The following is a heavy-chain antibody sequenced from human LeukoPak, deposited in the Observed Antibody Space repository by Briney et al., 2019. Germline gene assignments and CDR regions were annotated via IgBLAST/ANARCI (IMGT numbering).Heavy chain of an antibody. CDR3: ARDPATSYYLDS. Sequence: ASVKVSCKASGYTFTAYYLNWVRQAPGQGLEWMGWIDPKTGGTKTAQKFQGRVTMTRDTSMSTVYMELYSLRSDDTAVYSCARDPATSYYLDSWGQGILVTVSS. CDR2: IDPKTGGT. V-gene: IGHV1-2*02. CDR1: GYTFTAYY. J-gene: IGHJ4*02.